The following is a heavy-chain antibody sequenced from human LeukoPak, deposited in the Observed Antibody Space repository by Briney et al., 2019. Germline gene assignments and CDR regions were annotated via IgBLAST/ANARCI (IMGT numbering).Heavy chain of an antibody. CDR2: ISWNSGSI. CDR3: AKVSLDAFDI. V-gene: IGHV3-9*01. Sequence: PGRSLRLSCAASGFTFDDYAMHWVRQAPGKGLEWVSGISWNSGSIGYADSVKGRFTTSRDNAKNSLYLQMNSLRAEDTALYYCAKVSLDAFDIWGQGTMVTVSS. J-gene: IGHJ3*02. CDR1: GFTFDDYA.